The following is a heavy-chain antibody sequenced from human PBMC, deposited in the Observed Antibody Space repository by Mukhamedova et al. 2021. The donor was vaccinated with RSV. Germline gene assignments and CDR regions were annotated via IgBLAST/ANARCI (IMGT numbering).Heavy chain of an antibody. CDR3: ARGGEKQQRKFAY. Sequence: GLEWIGEINHSGSTNYNPSLKSRVTISVDTSKNQFSLKLSSVTAADTAVYYCARGGEKQQRKFAYWGQGTLVTVSS. D-gene: IGHD6-13*01. J-gene: IGHJ4*02. V-gene: IGHV4-34*01. CDR2: INHSGST.